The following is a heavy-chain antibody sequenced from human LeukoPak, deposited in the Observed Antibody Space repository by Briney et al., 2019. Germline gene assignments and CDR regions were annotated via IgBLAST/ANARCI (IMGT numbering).Heavy chain of an antibody. J-gene: IGHJ4*02. V-gene: IGHV3-43D*03. Sequence: GGSLRLSCAASGFTFDDYAMHWARQAPGKGLEWVSLISWDGGSTYYADSVKGRFTISRDNSKISLYLQMNSLRTEDTALYYCAKDTGGSGTYYLDSWGQGTRVTVSS. D-gene: IGHD1-26*01. CDR2: ISWDGGST. CDR1: GFTFDDYA. CDR3: AKDTGGSGTYYLDS.